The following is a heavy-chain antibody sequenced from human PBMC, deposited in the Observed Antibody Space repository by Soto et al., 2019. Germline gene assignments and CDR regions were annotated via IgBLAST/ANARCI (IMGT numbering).Heavy chain of an antibody. CDR3: AKDRLPTSGQRFYLDS. CDR1: GFAFSTYA. Sequence: DVNLLQSGGGSAQPGGSLRLSCAPSGFAFSTYAMTWVRQVPGRGLEWVSTILPDETGFYTDSVKGRFTISRDNFRGILYLQMNDLWVGDAAMYFCAKDRLPTSGQRFYLDSWGQGSRVTVSS. CDR2: ILPDETG. V-gene: IGHV3-23*01. J-gene: IGHJ4*02. D-gene: IGHD2-15*01.